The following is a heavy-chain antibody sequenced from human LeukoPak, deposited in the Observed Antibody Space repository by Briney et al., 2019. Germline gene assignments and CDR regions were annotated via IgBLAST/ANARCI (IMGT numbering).Heavy chain of an antibody. Sequence: GAPVKVSCKASGYTFTSYDINWVRQATGQGLEWMGWMNPNSGNTGYAQKFQGRVTMTRNTSISTAYMELSSLRSEDTAVYYCARLHSSGWYGGDAFDIWGQGTMVTVSS. V-gene: IGHV1-8*01. D-gene: IGHD6-19*01. CDR3: ARLHSSGWYGGDAFDI. CDR2: MNPNSGNT. CDR1: GYTFTSYD. J-gene: IGHJ3*02.